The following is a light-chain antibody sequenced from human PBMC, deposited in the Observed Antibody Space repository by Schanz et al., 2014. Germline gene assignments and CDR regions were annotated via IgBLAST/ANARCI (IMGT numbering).Light chain of an antibody. CDR2: DVS. Sequence: SALTQPASVSFSPFPSLPLSCPGTIIDVVGTNYVSWYQQHPGKVPKLMIYDVSNRPSGVSNRFSGSKSGNTASLTISGLQAEDEADYYCNSFTSSHTHVFGGGTKVTVL. CDR1: IIDVVGTNY. CDR3: NSFTSSHTHV. J-gene: IGLJ3*02. V-gene: IGLV2-14*01.